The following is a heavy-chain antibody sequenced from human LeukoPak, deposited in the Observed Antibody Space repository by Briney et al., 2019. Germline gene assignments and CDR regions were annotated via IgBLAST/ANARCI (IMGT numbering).Heavy chain of an antibody. CDR2: MSPNSGDT. V-gene: IGHV1-8*01. CDR3: ARQTSSGYPTGFDY. J-gene: IGHJ4*02. CDR1: GYTFTTHD. D-gene: IGHD3-22*01. Sequence: ASVKVSCKASGYTFTTHDINWVRQATGQGLEWLGWMSPNSGDTGYAQKFQGRVTMTRDTSTSTVYMELSSLRSEDTAVYYCARQTSSGYPTGFDYWGQGTLVTVSS.